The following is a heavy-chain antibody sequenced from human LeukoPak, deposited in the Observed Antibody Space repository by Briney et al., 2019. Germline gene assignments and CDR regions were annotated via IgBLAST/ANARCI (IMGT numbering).Heavy chain of an antibody. CDR3: AKALLADSSPTHDAFDI. D-gene: IGHD6-13*01. V-gene: IGHV3-9*01. CDR1: GFTFDDYA. Sequence: GGSLRLSCAASGFTFDDYAMFWVRHVPGKGLEWVSGISWNRGSIVYADSVKGRFAISRDNAKNSLYLQMNSLRAEDTALYYCAKALLADSSPTHDAFDIWGQGTMVTVSS. CDR2: ISWNRGSI. J-gene: IGHJ3*02.